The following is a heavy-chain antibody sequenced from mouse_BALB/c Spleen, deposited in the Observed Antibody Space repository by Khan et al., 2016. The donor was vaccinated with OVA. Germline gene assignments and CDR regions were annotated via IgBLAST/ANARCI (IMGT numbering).Heavy chain of an antibody. J-gene: IGHJ2*01. CDR2: INPSTAYT. Sequence: VQLQQSGAELAKPGASVKMSCKASGYTFINYWILWVKQRPGQGLEWIGYINPSTAYTEYNQNFKDKATLTADKSSSTAYMQLSSMTSEDSAVFYCARRGLRRDLDYGGKGTTLTSSS. CDR1: GYTFINYW. V-gene: IGHV1-7*01. CDR3: ARRGLRRDLDY. D-gene: IGHD1-1*01.